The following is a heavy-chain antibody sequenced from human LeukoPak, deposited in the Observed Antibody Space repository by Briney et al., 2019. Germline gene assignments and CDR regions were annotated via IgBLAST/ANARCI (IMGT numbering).Heavy chain of an antibody. CDR2: IYHSGST. CDR3: ARAGRDIIVVPAAIEFDY. CDR1: GYSISSGYY. Sequence: SETLSLTCAVSGYSISSGYYWGWIRQPPGKGLEWIGSIYHSGSTYYNPSFKSRVTISVDTSKNQFSLKLSSVTAADTAVHYCARAGRDIIVVPAAIEFDYWGQETLVTVSS. D-gene: IGHD2-2*01. V-gene: IGHV4-38-2*01. J-gene: IGHJ4*02.